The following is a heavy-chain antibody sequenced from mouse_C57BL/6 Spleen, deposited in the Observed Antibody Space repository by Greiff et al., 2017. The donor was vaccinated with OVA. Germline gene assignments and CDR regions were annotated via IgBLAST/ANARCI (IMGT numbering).Heavy chain of an antibody. CDR3: AREGAFYAPLAY. V-gene: IGHV1-61*01. CDR1: GYTFTSYW. J-gene: IGHJ3*01. CDR2: IYPSDSET. D-gene: IGHD2-3*01. Sequence: QVQLQQPGAELVRPGSSVKLSCKASGYTFTSYWMDWVKQRPGQGLEWIGNIYPSDSETHYNQKFKDKATLTVDKSSSTAYMQLSSLTSEDSAVDYCAREGAFYAPLAYWGQGTLVTVSA.